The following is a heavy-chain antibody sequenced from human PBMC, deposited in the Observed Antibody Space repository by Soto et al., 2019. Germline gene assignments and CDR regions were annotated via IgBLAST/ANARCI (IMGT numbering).Heavy chain of an antibody. D-gene: IGHD4-17*01. CDR2: IIPIFGTA. J-gene: IGHJ6*02. V-gene: IGHV1-69*13. Sequence: SVKVSYKDSGGTFSSYAISWVRQAPGQGRAWMGGIIPIFGTANYEQKFQGRVTITADESTSTAYMELSSLRSEDTAVYYCARSTYGDYEPNTDYYYYGMDVWGQGTTVTVSS. CDR3: ARSTYGDYEPNTDYYYYGMDV. CDR1: GGTFSSYA.